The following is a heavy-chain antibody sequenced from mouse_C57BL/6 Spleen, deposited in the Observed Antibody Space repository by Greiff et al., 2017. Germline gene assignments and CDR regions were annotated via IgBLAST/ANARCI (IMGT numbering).Heavy chain of an antibody. CDR2: ISGGGGNT. D-gene: IGHD2-3*01. Sequence: EVNVVESGGGLVKPGGSLKLSCAASGFTFSSYTMSWVRQTPEQRLEWVATISGGGGNTYYPDSVKGRFTISRDNAKNTLYLQMSRLRSEYTALYYCARHGGYLYYYAMDYWGQGTSVTVAS. J-gene: IGHJ4*01. CDR1: GFTFSSYT. CDR3: ARHGGYLYYYAMDY. V-gene: IGHV5-9*01.